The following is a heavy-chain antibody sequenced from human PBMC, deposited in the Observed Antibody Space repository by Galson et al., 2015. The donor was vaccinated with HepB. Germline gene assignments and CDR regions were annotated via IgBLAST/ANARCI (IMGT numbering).Heavy chain of an antibody. J-gene: IGHJ3*02. D-gene: IGHD2-2*01. V-gene: IGHV3-23*01. CDR1: GFTFSSYA. CDR2: ISGSGGST. CDR3: ATYIVVVPAASSPDAFDI. Sequence: SLRLSCAASGFTFSSYAMSWVRQAPGKGLEWVSAISGSGGSTYYADSVKGRFTISRDNSKNTLYLQMNSLRAEDTAVYYCATYIVVVPAASSPDAFDIWGQGTMVTVSS.